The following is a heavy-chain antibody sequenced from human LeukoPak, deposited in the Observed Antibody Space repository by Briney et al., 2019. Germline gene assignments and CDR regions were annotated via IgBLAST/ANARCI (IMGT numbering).Heavy chain of an antibody. CDR2: INPNSGGT. J-gene: IGHJ3*02. Sequence: ASVKVSCKASGYTFTDYYMHWVRQAPGQGLEWMGWINPNSGGTISAQKFQGRVTMTRDTSVSTAHMELTRLRSDDTAVYYCARIGEVFAFDIWGQGTMVTVSS. CDR3: ARIGEVFAFDI. CDR1: GYTFTDYY. D-gene: IGHD3-10*01. V-gene: IGHV1-2*02.